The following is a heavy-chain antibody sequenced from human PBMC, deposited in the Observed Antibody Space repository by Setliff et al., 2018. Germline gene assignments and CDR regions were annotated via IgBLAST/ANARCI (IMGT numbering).Heavy chain of an antibody. V-gene: IGHV3-48*01. J-gene: IGHJ4*02. CDR2: IGSSTSTI. D-gene: IGHD1-1*01. Sequence: PGGSLRLSCAASGFTFSRYWMSWVRQAPGKGLEWVSYIGSSTSTIYYADSVKGRFTISRDNAKNSLYLQMSSLRAEDTAMYYCARGHTIGALLRHFDCWGQGTLVTVSS. CDR1: GFTFSRYW. CDR3: ARGHTIGALLRHFDC.